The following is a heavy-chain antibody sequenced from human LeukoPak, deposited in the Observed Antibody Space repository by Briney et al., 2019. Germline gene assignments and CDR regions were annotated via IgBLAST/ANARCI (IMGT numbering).Heavy chain of an antibody. Sequence: GGSLRLSCAASGFTFSSYGMHWVRQAPGKGLEWVAVIWYDGSNKYYADSVKGRFTISRDNSKNTLYLQMNSLRDEDTAVYYCARATVAGRGGLDYWGQGTLVTVSS. J-gene: IGHJ4*02. CDR1: GFTFSSYG. CDR2: IWYDGSNK. V-gene: IGHV3-33*08. CDR3: ARATVAGRGGLDY. D-gene: IGHD6-19*01.